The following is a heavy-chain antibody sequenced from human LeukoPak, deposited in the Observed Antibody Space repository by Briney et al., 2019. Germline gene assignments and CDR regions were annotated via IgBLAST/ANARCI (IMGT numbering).Heavy chain of an antibody. CDR3: AREAYGSGSFRTDYYYMDV. CDR2: VTPNSGGT. CDR1: GYTFTGYY. D-gene: IGHD3-10*01. Sequence: ASVKVSCKASGYTFTGYYMHWVRQAPGQGLEWMGWVTPNSGGTNYAQRFQGRVTMTRDTSISTVYMELNRLRSDDTAVYYCAREAYGSGSFRTDYYYMDVWGKGTTVTISS. V-gene: IGHV1-2*02. J-gene: IGHJ6*03.